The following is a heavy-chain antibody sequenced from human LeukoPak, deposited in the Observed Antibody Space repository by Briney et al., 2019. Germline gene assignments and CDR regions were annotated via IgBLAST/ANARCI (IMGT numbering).Heavy chain of an antibody. Sequence: PSETLSLTGAVYGGSFSGYYWSWIRQPPGKGLEWIGEINHSGSTNYNPSLKSRVTISVDTSKNQFSLKLSSVTAADTAVYYCARERTLMTTVTRGWYFDLWGRGTLVTVSS. CDR2: INHSGST. J-gene: IGHJ2*01. D-gene: IGHD4-17*01. V-gene: IGHV4-34*01. CDR1: GGSFSGYY. CDR3: ARERTLMTTVTRGWYFDL.